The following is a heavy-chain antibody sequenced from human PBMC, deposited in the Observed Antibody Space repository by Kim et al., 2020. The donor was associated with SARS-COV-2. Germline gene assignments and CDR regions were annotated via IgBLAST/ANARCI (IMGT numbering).Heavy chain of an antibody. Sequence: ASVKVSCKASGYTFTSYDINWVRQATGQGLEWMGWMNPNSGNKDYAQKFQGRVTMTRNTSISTAYMELSSLRSEDTAVYYCARGVVPAAMNYYYYMDVWGKGTTVTVSS. V-gene: IGHV1-8*01. CDR1: GYTFTSYD. CDR2: MNPNSGNK. J-gene: IGHJ6*03. CDR3: ARGVVPAAMNYYYYMDV. D-gene: IGHD2-2*01.